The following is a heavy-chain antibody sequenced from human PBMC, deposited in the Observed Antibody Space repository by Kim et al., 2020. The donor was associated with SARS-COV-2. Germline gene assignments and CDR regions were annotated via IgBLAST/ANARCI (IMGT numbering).Heavy chain of an antibody. D-gene: IGHD3-3*01. CDR2: IYYSGST. J-gene: IGHJ5*02. CDR1: GGSISSYY. Sequence: SETLSLTCTVSGGSISSYYWSWIRQPPGKGLEWIGYIYYSGSTNYNPSLKSRVTISVDTSKNQFSLKLSSVTAADTAVYYCARDHTVWSGYYTSAAWFDPWGQGTLVTVSS. CDR3: ARDHTVWSGYYTSAAWFDP. V-gene: IGHV4-59*13.